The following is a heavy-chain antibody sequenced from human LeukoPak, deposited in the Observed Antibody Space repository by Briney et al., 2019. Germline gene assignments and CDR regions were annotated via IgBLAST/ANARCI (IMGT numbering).Heavy chain of an antibody. J-gene: IGHJ4*02. CDR2: IYTGETT. D-gene: IGHD6-19*01. V-gene: IGHV3-66*01. CDR3: AKVGAVDAVEN. CDR1: GFTVSSKY. Sequence: PGGSLRLSCAASGFTVSSKYMSWVRQAPGKGLEWVSVIYTGETTYYADSVKGRFTISRDNSKITLYLQMDGLRVEDTAVYYCAKVGAVDAVENWGQGTLVTASS.